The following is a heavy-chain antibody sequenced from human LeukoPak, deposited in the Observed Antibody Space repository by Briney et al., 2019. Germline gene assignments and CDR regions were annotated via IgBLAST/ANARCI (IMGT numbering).Heavy chain of an antibody. Sequence: GGSLRLSCATSGFTFSDYWMHWVRQAPGKGPVWVSRINSDGTTTTYADSVKGRFTISRDNAKNTLYLQMNSLRAEDTALYYCAKVDSSRWYRAEFDYWGQGTLVTVSS. CDR3: AKVDSSRWYRAEFDY. V-gene: IGHV3-74*01. CDR1: GFTFSDYW. J-gene: IGHJ4*02. CDR2: INSDGTTT. D-gene: IGHD6-13*01.